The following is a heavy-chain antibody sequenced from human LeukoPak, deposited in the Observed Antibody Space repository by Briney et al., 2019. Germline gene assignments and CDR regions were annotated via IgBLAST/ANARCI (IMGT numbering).Heavy chain of an antibody. V-gene: IGHV1-18*01. CDR2: ISDYNGNT. J-gene: IGHJ6*03. CDR1: GYTFTRYV. Sequence: GASVPVSCKASGYTFTRYVISWVRPAPCQELEWMGWISDYNGNTNHAQKLQGRGTMTTDTSTSTAYMELRSLRSDDTAVYYCARHNYIHQQWLPTLYYSYYMDVWGKGTTVTVSS. CDR3: ARHNYIHQQWLPTLYYSYYMDV. D-gene: IGHD6-19*01.